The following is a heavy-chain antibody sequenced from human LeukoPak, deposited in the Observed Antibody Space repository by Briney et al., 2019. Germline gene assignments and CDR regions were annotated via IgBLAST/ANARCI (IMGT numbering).Heavy chain of an antibody. CDR1: GVSITSYY. CDR2: IYHSGST. J-gene: IGHJ4*02. Sequence: ETVSLTCTVSGVSITSYYWSWIRQPPRKGLEWIGSIYHSGSTNDNPSLKSRVTTSVDTSKNQFSLKLSSVTAADTAVYYCARRGYYYDSSHYYYFDYWGQRALVPVSS. D-gene: IGHD3-22*01. V-gene: IGHV4-59*08. CDR3: ARRGYYYDSSHYYYFDY.